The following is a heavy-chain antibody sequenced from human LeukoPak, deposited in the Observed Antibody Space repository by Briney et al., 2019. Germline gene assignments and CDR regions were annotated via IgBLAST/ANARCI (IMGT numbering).Heavy chain of an antibody. J-gene: IGHJ4*01. CDR2: ISGSGGST. D-gene: IGHD6-6*01. V-gene: IGHV3-23*01. CDR1: GFTFSSYS. CDR3: QARHGY. Sequence: GGSLRLSCAASGFTFSSYSMNWVRQAPGKGLEWVSAISGSGGSTYYADSVKGRFTVSRDNSKNTLYLQMESLRVEDTAVYYCQARHGYWGHGTLVTVSS.